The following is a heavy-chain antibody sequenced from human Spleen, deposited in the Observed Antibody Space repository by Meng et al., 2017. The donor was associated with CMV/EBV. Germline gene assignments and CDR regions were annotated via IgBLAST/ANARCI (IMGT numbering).Heavy chain of an antibody. CDR2: ISSSSSYI. CDR1: FTFSSYS. Sequence: FTFSSYSMNWVRQAPGKGLEWVSSISSSSSYIYYADSVKGRFTISRDNAKNSLYLQMNSLRAEDTAVYYCARGRLSYDTDWIPHFDYWGQGTLVTVSS. J-gene: IGHJ4*02. D-gene: IGHD3-9*01. V-gene: IGHV3-21*01. CDR3: ARGRLSYDTDWIPHFDY.